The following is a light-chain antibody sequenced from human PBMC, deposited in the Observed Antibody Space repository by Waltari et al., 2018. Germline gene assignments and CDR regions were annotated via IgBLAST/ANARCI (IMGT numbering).Light chain of an antibody. CDR1: QIVASN. J-gene: IGKJ4*01. CDR2: GAS. CDR3: QQYNNWPPPT. V-gene: IGKV3-15*01. Sequence: EVVMTQSPAILSVSPGERATLSFRNSQIVASNLAWYQQTPGQAPRLLIYGASTRATGIPARFSGSGSGTEFTLTISSMRSEDFALYYCQQYNNWPPPTFGGGTKVEIK.